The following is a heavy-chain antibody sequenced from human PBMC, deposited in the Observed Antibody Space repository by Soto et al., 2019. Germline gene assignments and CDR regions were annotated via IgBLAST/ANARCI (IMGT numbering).Heavy chain of an antibody. D-gene: IGHD3-9*01. V-gene: IGHV3-21*01. CDR1: GFTFSSYS. J-gene: IGHJ4*02. Sequence: GGSLILSCAASGFTFSSYSMNWVRQAPGKGLEWVSSISSSSSYIYYADSVKGRFTISRDNAKNSLYLQMNSLRAEDTAVYYCARDYYDILTGYPHFDYWGQGTLVTVSS. CDR3: ARDYYDILTGYPHFDY. CDR2: ISSSSSYI.